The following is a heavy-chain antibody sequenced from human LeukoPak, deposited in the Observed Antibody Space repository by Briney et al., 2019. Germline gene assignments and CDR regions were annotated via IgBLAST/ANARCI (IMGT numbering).Heavy chain of an antibody. J-gene: IGHJ5*02. CDR1: GASISSSNYY. CDR3: ARGQARLAWFDP. V-gene: IGHV4-39*07. D-gene: IGHD6-19*01. CDR2: MYHSGST. Sequence: SETLSLTCAVSGASISSSNYYWGWVRQPPGKGLEWIGSMYHSGSTYYKPSLKSRVTISLDTSKNQFSLKLRSVTAADAAVYYCARGQARLAWFDPWGQGTLVTVSS.